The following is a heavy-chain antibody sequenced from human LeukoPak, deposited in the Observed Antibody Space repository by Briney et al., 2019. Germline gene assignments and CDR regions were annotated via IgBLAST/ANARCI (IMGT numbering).Heavy chain of an antibody. J-gene: IGHJ3*02. CDR3: ARDRYNYGDYPDAFDI. CDR1: GGSISSGGYY. V-gene: IGHV4-31*03. CDR2: IYYSGST. Sequence: SQTRSLTCTVSGGSISSGGYYWSWIRQHPGKGLEWIGYIYYSGSTYYNPSLKSRVTISVDTSKNQFSLKLSSVTAADTAVYYCARDRYNYGDYPDAFDIWGQGTMVTVSS. D-gene: IGHD4-17*01.